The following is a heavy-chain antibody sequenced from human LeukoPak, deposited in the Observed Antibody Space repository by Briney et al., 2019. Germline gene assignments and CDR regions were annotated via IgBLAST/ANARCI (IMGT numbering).Heavy chain of an antibody. Sequence: PSEXLSLTCTVSGGSISSSSYYWGWLRQPPGKGLEWIGSIYYSGSTYYNPSLKSRVTISVDTSKNQFSLKLSSVTAADTAVYYWARQFPSATEGFDIWGQGTMVTVSS. D-gene: IGHD2-15*01. V-gene: IGHV4-39*01. CDR2: IYYSGST. CDR1: GGSISSSSYY. J-gene: IGHJ3*02. CDR3: ARQFPSATEGFDI.